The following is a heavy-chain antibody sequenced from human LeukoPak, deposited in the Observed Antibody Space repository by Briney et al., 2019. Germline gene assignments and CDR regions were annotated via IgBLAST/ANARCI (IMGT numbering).Heavy chain of an antibody. V-gene: IGHV1-18*01. D-gene: IGHD3-10*01. CDR2: ISAYNGNT. CDR1: GYTFTSYG. J-gene: IGHJ5*02. Sequence: ASVKVSCKASGYTFTSYGISWVRQAPGQGLEWMGWISAYNGNTNYAQKLQGRVTMTTDTSTSTAYMEPRSLRSDDTAVYYCARAPPLTMVRGVISAFTNWFDPWGQGTLVTVSS. CDR3: ARAPPLTMVRGVISAFTNWFDP.